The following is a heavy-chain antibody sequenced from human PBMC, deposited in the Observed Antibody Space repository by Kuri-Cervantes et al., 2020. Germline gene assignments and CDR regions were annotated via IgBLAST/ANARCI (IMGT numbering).Heavy chain of an antibody. Sequence: ASVKVSCKASGYTFIGYYIHWVRQAPGQGLEWMGWINPNSGGTKYAQKFQGWVTMTRDTSISTAYMELSRLRSDDTAVYYCARGGQTQLGIIDYWGQGTLVTVSS. CDR1: GYTFIGYY. J-gene: IGHJ4*02. CDR3: ARGGQTQLGIIDY. CDR2: INPNSGGT. D-gene: IGHD7-27*01. V-gene: IGHV1-2*04.